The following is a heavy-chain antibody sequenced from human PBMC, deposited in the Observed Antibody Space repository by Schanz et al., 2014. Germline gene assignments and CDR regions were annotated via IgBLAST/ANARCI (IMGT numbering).Heavy chain of an antibody. CDR1: GYIFGSRG. V-gene: IGHV1-18*01. D-gene: IGHD3-10*01. CDR3: ARVHIATYHYNSPGAFDI. CDR2: INAHTGNT. Sequence: QLMQSGSEVRKPGASVKVSCKASGYIFGSRGMTWVRQAPGQGPELMGWINAHTGNTQYAQKFQGRVNMTRDTVTTTVHLELTRLRTDDTAIYYCARVHIATYHYNSPGAFDIWGQGTRXTVSS. J-gene: IGHJ3*02.